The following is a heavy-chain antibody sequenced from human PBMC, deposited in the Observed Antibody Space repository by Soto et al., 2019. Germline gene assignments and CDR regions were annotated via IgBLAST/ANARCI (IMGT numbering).Heavy chain of an antibody. CDR2: IYYSGST. CDR1: GGSISSYY. Sequence: PSETLSLTCTVSGGSISSYYWSWIRQPPGKGLEWIGYIYYSGSTNYNPSLKSRVTISVDTSKNQFSLKLSSVTAADTAVYYCASLVRGVIPYYYYYGMDVWGQGTTVTVSS. J-gene: IGHJ6*02. CDR3: ASLVRGVIPYYYYYGMDV. D-gene: IGHD3-10*01. V-gene: IGHV4-59*12.